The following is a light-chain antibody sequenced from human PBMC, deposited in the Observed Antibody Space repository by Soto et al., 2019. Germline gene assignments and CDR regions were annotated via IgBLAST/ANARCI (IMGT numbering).Light chain of an antibody. V-gene: IGLV1-40*01. J-gene: IGLJ1*01. CDR1: TSNIGAGYD. CDR3: QSYDSSLSGYV. CDR2: DDN. Sequence: VLTQPPSVSGAPGQRVTISCTGSTSNIGAGYDLHWYQQLPGTAPKLLIYDDNNRPSGVPDRFSGSKSGTSASLAITGLQAEDEADYYCQSYDSSLSGYVFGTGTKVTVL.